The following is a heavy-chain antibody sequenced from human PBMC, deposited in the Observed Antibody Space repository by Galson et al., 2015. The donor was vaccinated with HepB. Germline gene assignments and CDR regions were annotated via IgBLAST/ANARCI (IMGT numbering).Heavy chain of an antibody. CDR3: ARVQLYYYYYGADL. Sequence: SLRLSCAASGFTFSSFWMTWVRQAPGKGLEWVANIKKDGSETYYVDSVKGRFTISGDNARKSLYLQMNSLRAEDTAVYYCARVQLYYYYYGADLWGQGTTVTVSS. CDR1: GFTFSSFW. CDR2: IKKDGSET. D-gene: IGHD6-6*01. J-gene: IGHJ6*02. V-gene: IGHV3-7*01.